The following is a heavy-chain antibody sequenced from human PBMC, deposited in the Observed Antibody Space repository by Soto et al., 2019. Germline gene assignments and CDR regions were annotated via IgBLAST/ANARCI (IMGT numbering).Heavy chain of an antibody. V-gene: IGHV1-69*13. CDR1: GGTFSSYA. CDR3: ARAHDVKQRSYNWFDP. D-gene: IGHD6-25*01. CDR2: IIPIFGTA. Sequence: SVKVSCKASGGTFSSYAISWVRQAPGQGLEWMGGIIPIFGTANYAQKFQGRVTITADESTSTAYMELSSLRSEDTAVYYCARAHDVKQRSYNWFDPWGQGTLVTVSS. J-gene: IGHJ5*02.